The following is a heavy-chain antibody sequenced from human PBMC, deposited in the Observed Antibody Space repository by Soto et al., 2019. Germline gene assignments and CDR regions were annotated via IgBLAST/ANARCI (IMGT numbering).Heavy chain of an antibody. CDR2: INPNSGGT. CDR3: ARDITIFQYFDY. CDR1: GYTFTGYY. D-gene: IGHD3-9*01. J-gene: IGHJ4*02. Sequence: EASVKVSCKASGYTFTGYYMHWVRQAPGQGLEWMGWINPNSGGTNYAQKFQGRVTMTRDTSISTAYMELSRLRSDDTAVYYCARDITIFQYFDYWGQGTLVTVSS. V-gene: IGHV1-2*02.